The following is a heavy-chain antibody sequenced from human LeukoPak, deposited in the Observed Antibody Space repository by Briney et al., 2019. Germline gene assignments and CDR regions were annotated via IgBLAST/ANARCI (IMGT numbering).Heavy chain of an antibody. D-gene: IGHD1-14*01. CDR3: SRNADHDW. Sequence: GGSLRLSCAASGFTFSDAWLNWVRQTPEKGLEWVARIKRQTEGWTKDYAAPVKGRFTISRDDSKSTAYLQMNSLEIEDTAVYYCSRNADHDWWGQGTLVTVSS. CDR1: GFTFSDAW. CDR2: IKRQTEGWTK. J-gene: IGHJ4*02. V-gene: IGHV3-15*01.